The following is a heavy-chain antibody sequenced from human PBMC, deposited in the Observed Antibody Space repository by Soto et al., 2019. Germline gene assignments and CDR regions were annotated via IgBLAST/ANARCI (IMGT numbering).Heavy chain of an antibody. Sequence: QVQLVQSGAEVKRPGASVKVSCKASGYTFTSYDINWVRQATGQGLEWMGWMNPNSGNTGYAQKFQGRVTMTRNTSISTAYMELSSLRSQDTAVYYCARMGSAPRENAFDIWGQGTMVTVSS. CDR1: GYTFTSYD. V-gene: IGHV1-8*01. J-gene: IGHJ3*02. CDR3: ARMGSAPRENAFDI. CDR2: MNPNSGNT. D-gene: IGHD6-19*01.